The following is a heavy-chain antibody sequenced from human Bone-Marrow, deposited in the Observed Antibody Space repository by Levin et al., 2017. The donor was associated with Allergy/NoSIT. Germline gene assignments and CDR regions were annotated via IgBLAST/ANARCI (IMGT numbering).Heavy chain of an antibody. Sequence: GGSLRLSCAASGFTFSTFAMHWVRQAPGKGLDWVALVSYDGTNKYYADSVKGRFTISRDNSKNTLYLQMNSLRAEDTAVYYCAAMVGYGDYGVEYWGQGALVTVSS. D-gene: IGHD4-17*01. CDR3: AAMVGYGDYGVEY. J-gene: IGHJ4*02. CDR1: GFTFSTFA. V-gene: IGHV3-30*03. CDR2: VSYDGTNK.